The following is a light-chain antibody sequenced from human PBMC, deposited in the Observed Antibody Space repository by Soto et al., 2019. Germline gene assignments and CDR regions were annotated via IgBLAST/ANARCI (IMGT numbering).Light chain of an antibody. J-gene: IGKJ5*01. V-gene: IGKV3-20*01. Sequence: EIVLTQYPGTLSLSPGERDTLSCRASQSVSSSYLAWYQQKPGQAPRRLIYGASGRTTGIPDRFSGSGSGTDFLLTISRLEPEDFAVYYCQQYGSSPPVTFGQGTRLEIK. CDR2: GAS. CDR3: QQYGSSPPVT. CDR1: QSVSSSY.